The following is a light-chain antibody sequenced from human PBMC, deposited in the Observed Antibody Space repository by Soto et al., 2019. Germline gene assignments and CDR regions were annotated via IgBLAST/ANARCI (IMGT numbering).Light chain of an antibody. J-gene: IGLJ1*01. CDR3: QVWDSSIDHYV. V-gene: IGLV3-21*02. CDR2: DDS. Sequence: YELTQPPSVSVAPGQTARITCGGNNIGTKSVHWYQLRPGQAPVVVVYDDSDRPSGIPERFSGFNSGSTATLTISRVEDGDEADYFCQVWDSSIDHYVFGTGTKVTVL. CDR1: NIGTKS.